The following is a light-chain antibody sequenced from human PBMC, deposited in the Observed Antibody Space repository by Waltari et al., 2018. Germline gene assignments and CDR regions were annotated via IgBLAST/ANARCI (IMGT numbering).Light chain of an antibody. CDR1: NNNVGKEG. J-gene: IGLJ1*01. CDR2: RDN. V-gene: IGLV10-54*04. Sequence: QAGLTQPPSVSKGLRQTATLTCTGDNNNVGKEGATWLQQHQGHPPNLLSSRDNTRPQGISDRFSASRSGNTASLTITGLQPEDEADYYCSAWDDKLNIYFFGPGTRVTVL. CDR3: SAWDDKLNIYF.